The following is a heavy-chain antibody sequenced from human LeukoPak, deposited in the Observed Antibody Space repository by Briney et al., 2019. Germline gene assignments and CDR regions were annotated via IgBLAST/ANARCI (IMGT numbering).Heavy chain of an antibody. CDR1: GGTFSSYA. CDR3: ARESDFWSGYNNWFDP. V-gene: IGHV1-18*01. D-gene: IGHD3-3*01. Sequence: ASVKVSCKASGGTFSSYAISWVRQAPGQGLEWMGWISAYNGNTNYAQKLQGRVTMTTDTSTSTAYMELRSLRSDDTAVYYCARESDFWSGYNNWFDPWGQGTLVTVSS. CDR2: ISAYNGNT. J-gene: IGHJ5*02.